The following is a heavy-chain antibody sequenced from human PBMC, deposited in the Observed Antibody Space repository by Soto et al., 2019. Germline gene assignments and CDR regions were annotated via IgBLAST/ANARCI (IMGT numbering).Heavy chain of an antibody. D-gene: IGHD1-1*01. Sequence: ASETLSLTCTVSGASISGFYWSWIRKSAGKGLEWIGRIYATGTTDYNPSLKSRVMMSVDTSKKQFSLKLRSVTAADTAVYYCVRYGTKTLRDWFDPWGQGISVTVSS. CDR3: VRYGTKTLRDWFDP. J-gene: IGHJ5*02. CDR1: GASISGFY. CDR2: IYATGTT. V-gene: IGHV4-4*07.